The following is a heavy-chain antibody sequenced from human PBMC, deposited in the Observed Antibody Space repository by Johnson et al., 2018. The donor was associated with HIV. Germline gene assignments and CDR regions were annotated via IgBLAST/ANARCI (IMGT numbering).Heavy chain of an antibody. CDR3: AKDFGRLVLGEKGGAFDI. J-gene: IGHJ3*02. Sequence: VQLVESGGGLVQPGRSLRLSCADSGFTFDDYAMHWVRQAPGKGLEWVSGISWNSGSIGYADSVKGRFTISRDNAKNSLYLQMNSLRAEDTALYYCAKDFGRLVLGEKGGAFDIWGQGTMVTVSS. CDR1: GFTFDDYA. V-gene: IGHV3-9*01. CDR2: ISWNSGSI. D-gene: IGHD3-16*01.